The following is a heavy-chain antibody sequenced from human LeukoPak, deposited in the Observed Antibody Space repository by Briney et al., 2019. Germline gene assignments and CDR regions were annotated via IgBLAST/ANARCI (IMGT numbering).Heavy chain of an antibody. V-gene: IGHV1-18*01. CDR1: GYTFSKFA. D-gene: IGHD6-6*01. Sequence: ASVKVSCKAAGYTFSKFAIHWVRQAPGQGLERMGWINTFNGNTDFAQKLQGRVTMTTDTSTSTAYLKLRSLTSDDTAVYYCARRGAARPPYFYYYLDVWGEGTTVTVSS. CDR3: ARRGAARPPYFYYYLDV. CDR2: INTFNGNT. J-gene: IGHJ6*03.